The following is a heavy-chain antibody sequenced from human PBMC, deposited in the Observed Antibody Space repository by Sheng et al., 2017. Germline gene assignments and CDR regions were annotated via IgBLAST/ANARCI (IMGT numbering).Heavy chain of an antibody. CDR3: ARGAQMYDILTGAYFDY. J-gene: IGHJ4*02. CDR2: IIPIFGTA. V-gene: IGHV1-69*13. Sequence: QVQLVQSGAEVKKPGSSVKVSCKASGGTFSSYAISWVRQAPGQGLEWMGGIIPIFGTANYAQKFQGRVTITADESTSTAYMELSSLRSEDTAVYYCARGAQMYDILTGAYFDYWGQGTLVTVSS. D-gene: IGHD3-9*01. CDR1: GGTFSSYA.